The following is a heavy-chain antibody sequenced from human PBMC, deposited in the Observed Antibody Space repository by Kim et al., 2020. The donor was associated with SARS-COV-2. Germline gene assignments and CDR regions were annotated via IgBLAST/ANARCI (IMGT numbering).Heavy chain of an antibody. CDR1: GYTFTSYG. J-gene: IGHJ4*02. V-gene: IGHV1-18*01. CDR3: AREDSSGWSFLLDY. Sequence: ASVKVSCKASGYTFTSYGISWVRQAPGQGLEWMGWISAYNGNTNYAQKLQGRVTMTTDTSTSTACMELRSLRSDDTAVYYCAREDSSGWSFLLDYWGQGTLVTVSS. D-gene: IGHD6-19*01. CDR2: ISAYNGNT.